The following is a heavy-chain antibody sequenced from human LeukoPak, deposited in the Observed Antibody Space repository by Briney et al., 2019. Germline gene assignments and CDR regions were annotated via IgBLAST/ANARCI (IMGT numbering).Heavy chain of an antibody. CDR1: GYTFTSYY. CDR2: INPSGGST. Sequence: ASVKVSCKPSGYTFTSYYMHWVRQAPGQGLEWVGIINPSGGSTSYAQKFQGRVTMTRDMSTSTVYMELSSLRSEDTAVYYCASPDDYGDYGGAFDIWGQGTMVTVSS. V-gene: IGHV1-46*01. J-gene: IGHJ3*02. CDR3: ASPDDYGDYGGAFDI. D-gene: IGHD4-17*01.